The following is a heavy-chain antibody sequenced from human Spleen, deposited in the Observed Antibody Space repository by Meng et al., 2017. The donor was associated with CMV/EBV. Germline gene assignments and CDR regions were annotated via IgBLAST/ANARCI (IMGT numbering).Heavy chain of an antibody. Sequence: VEPEESGPGLVNPSQTLSLTCTVSDVFTTSDEYYWSWIRQPPGKGLEWIGYIHYSGTTYYNPSLKSRIAISLDTSKNQFSLNLNSVTAADAAVYYCARDSPGGYGYFDSWGQGTLVTVSS. CDR3: ARDSPGGYGYFDS. CDR1: DVFTTSDEYY. D-gene: IGHD5-12*01. V-gene: IGHV4-30-4*01. J-gene: IGHJ4*02. CDR2: IHYSGTT.